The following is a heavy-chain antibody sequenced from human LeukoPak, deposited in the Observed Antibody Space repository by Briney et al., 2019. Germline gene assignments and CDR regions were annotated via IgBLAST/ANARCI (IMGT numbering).Heavy chain of an antibody. D-gene: IGHD3-9*01. CDR1: GYTFTSYY. CDR2: INPSGGST. Sequence: ASVKVSCKASGYTFTSYYMHWVRQAPGQGLEWMGIINPSGGSTSYAQKFQGRVTMTRDTSTSTVYMELSSLRSEDTAVYYCARGHVLRYFDWLFYKDYYYYGMDVWGQGTTVTVSS. V-gene: IGHV1-46*01. J-gene: IGHJ6*02. CDR3: ARGHVLRYFDWLFYKDYYYYGMDV.